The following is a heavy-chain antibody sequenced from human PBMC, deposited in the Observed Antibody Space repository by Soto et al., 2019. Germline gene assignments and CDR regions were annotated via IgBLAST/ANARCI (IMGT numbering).Heavy chain of an antibody. CDR2: IYTSGST. Sequence: SETLSLTCTVSGGSISSYYWSWIRQPAGKGLEWIGRIYTSGSTNYNPSLRSRVTMSVDTSKNQFSLKLSSVTAADTAVYYCARDQVNDYGDYRAFDIWGQGTMVTVSS. CDR1: GGSISSYY. CDR3: ARDQVNDYGDYRAFDI. V-gene: IGHV4-4*07. J-gene: IGHJ3*02. D-gene: IGHD4-17*01.